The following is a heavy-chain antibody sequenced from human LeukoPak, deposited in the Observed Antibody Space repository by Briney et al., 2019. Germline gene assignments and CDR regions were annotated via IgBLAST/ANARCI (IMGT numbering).Heavy chain of an antibody. D-gene: IGHD3-3*01. CDR3: ARLRDYDFWSGSYHFDY. CDR2: IYPGDSDT. V-gene: IGHV5-51*01. Sequence: GESLKISCKGSGYSFTSYWIGWVRQMPGKGLEWMGIIYPGDSDTRYSPSFHGQVTISADKSISTAYLQWSSLKASDTAMYYCARLRDYDFWSGSYHFDYRGQGTLVTVSS. CDR1: GYSFTSYW. J-gene: IGHJ4*02.